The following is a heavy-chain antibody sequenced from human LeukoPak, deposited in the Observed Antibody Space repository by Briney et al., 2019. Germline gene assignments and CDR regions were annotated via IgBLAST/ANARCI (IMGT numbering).Heavy chain of an antibody. Sequence: GESLKISCKGSGYSFTSYWIGWVRQMPGKGLEWMGIIYPGDSDTRYSPSFQGQVTISADKSIGTAYLQWSSLKASDTAMYYCARRYCSSTSCFDPWGQGTLVTVSS. D-gene: IGHD2-2*01. CDR2: IYPGDSDT. V-gene: IGHV5-51*01. J-gene: IGHJ5*02. CDR3: ARRYCSSTSCFDP. CDR1: GYSFTSYW.